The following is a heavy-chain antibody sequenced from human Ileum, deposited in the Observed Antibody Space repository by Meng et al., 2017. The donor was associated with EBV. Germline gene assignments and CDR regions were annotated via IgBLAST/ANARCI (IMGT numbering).Heavy chain of an antibody. V-gene: IGHV4-4*02. CDR2: IYHSGST. D-gene: IGHD6-19*01. J-gene: IGHJ4*02. CDR3: ARVGQWLPIDY. Sequence: VLLEESGPGLVNPSGTPSPPCAVSGGSISSSNWWSWVRQPPGKGLEWIGEIYHSGSTNYNPSLKSRVTISVDKSKNQFSLNLSSVTAADTAVYYCARVGQWLPIDYWGQGTLVTVSS. CDR1: GGSISSSNW.